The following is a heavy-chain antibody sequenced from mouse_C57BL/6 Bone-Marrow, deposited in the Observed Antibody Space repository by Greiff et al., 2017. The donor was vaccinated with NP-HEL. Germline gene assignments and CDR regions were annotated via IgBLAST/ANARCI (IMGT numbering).Heavy chain of an antibody. CDR2: IRSKSNNYAT. J-gene: IGHJ3*01. CDR1: GFSFNTYA. Sequence: EVKLMESGGGLVQPKGSLKLSCAASGFSFNTYAMNWVRQAPGKGLEWVARIRSKSNNYATYYADSVKDRFTISRDDSESMLYLQMNNLKTEDTAMYYCVSSLFAYWGQGTLVTVSA. V-gene: IGHV10-1*01. CDR3: VSSLFAY.